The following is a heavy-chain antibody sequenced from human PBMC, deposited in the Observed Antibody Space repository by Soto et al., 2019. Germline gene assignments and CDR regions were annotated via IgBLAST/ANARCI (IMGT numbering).Heavy chain of an antibody. CDR3: AGGYSGTIDY. CDR2: TYYRSKWYN. J-gene: IGHJ4*02. V-gene: IGHV6-1*01. CDR1: GGSINTVI. Sequence: LETLSLTCTVSGGSINTVIYYWSWIRQSPSRGLEWLGRTYYRSKWYNDYAVSLKSRITINPDTSKNQFSLQLNSVTPEDTAVYYCAGGYSGTIDYWGQGTLVTVSS. D-gene: IGHD5-12*01.